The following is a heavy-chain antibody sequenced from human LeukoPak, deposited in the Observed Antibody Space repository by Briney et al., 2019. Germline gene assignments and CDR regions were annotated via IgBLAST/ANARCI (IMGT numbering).Heavy chain of an antibody. Sequence: SETLSLTCTVSGGSISSYYWSWIRQPAGKGLEWIGRIYTSGSTNYNPSLKSQVTMSVDTSKNQFSLKLSSVTAADTAVYYCARDLPIAVAGTRSPNWFDPWGQGTLVTVSS. CDR1: GGSISSYY. J-gene: IGHJ5*02. CDR3: ARDLPIAVAGTRSPNWFDP. CDR2: IYTSGST. D-gene: IGHD6-19*01. V-gene: IGHV4-4*07.